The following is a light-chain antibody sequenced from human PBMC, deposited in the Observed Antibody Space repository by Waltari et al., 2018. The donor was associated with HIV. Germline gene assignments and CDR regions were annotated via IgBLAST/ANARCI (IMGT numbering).Light chain of an antibody. Sequence: EIVLTQSPGALSLSPGERVTLSCRASQTVTRFYLAWYQQKPGQAPRLLIYGASSRATGIPDRFSGSGSGTDFTLTINRLEPEDFAVYYCQQYGSSPQTFGQGTRLEL. CDR1: QTVTRFY. CDR3: QQYGSSPQT. J-gene: IGKJ2*01. V-gene: IGKV3-20*01. CDR2: GAS.